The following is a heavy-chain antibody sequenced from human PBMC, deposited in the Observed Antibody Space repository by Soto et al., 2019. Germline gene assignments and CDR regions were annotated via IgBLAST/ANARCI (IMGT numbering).Heavy chain of an antibody. CDR2: ISTNSGKT. V-gene: IGHV1-18*01. J-gene: IGHJ5*02. CDR3: TRGRAGNWFDP. Sequence: QVQLVQSGGEVKKTGASVKISCKTSGYTFTTYYINWVRQAPGQGLEWMGRISTNSGKTNYAQNFQGRGTMTTDTSTSTAYMEVRRLRSDHTAVYYCTRGRAGNWFDPWGQGTLVTVSP. CDR1: GYTFTTYY.